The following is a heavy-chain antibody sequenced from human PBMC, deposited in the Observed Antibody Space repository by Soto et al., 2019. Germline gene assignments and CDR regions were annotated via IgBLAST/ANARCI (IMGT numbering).Heavy chain of an antibody. V-gene: IGHV4-61*01. Sequence: SETLSLTCTVSGGSVSSGSYYWSWIRQPPGKGLEWIGYIYYSGSTNYNPSLKSRVTISVDTSKNQFSLKLSSVTAADTAVYYCASGDDILTGYYDYYYYGMDVWGQGTTVTVSS. CDR3: ASGDDILTGYYDYYYYGMDV. CDR2: IYYSGST. D-gene: IGHD3-9*01. CDR1: GGSVSSGSYY. J-gene: IGHJ6*02.